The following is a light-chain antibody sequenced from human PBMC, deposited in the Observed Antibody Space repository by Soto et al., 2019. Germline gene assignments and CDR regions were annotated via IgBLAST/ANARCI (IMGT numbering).Light chain of an antibody. CDR2: KAS. Sequence: DIQMTQSPSTLSASVGDRVTITCRASQSIDNWLAWYQQKPGKAPKLLIYKASSSDSGVPSRFSGSGSGTEFTLTISSLQPDDFATYSCQQYNSYPYTFGQGTKLEIK. CDR1: QSIDNW. V-gene: IGKV1-5*03. CDR3: QQYNSYPYT. J-gene: IGKJ2*01.